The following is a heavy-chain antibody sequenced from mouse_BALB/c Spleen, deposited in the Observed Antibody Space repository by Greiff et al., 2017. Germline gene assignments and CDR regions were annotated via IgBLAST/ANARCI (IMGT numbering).Heavy chain of an antibody. V-gene: IGHV5-6-4*01. CDR1: GFTFSSYT. Sequence: EVKLMESGGGLVKPVGSLKLSCAASGFTFSSYTMSWVRQTPEKRLEWVATISSGGSYTYYPDSVKGRFTISRDNAKNTLYLQMSSLKSEDTAMYYCTSGGSQYYFDYWGQGTTLTVSS. J-gene: IGHJ2*01. CDR3: TSGGSQYYFDY. D-gene: IGHD1-1*01. CDR2: ISSGGSYT.